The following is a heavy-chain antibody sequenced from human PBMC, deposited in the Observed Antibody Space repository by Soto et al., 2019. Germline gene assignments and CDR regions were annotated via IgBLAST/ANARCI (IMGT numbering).Heavy chain of an antibody. CDR1: GGSISSYY. J-gene: IGHJ6*02. Sequence: SETLSLTCTVSGGSISSYYWSWIRQPPGKGLEWIGYIYYSGSTNYNPSLKSRVTISVDTSKNQFSLKLSSMTAADTAVYYCARGATITIFGVVGGMDVWGQGTTVTVSS. D-gene: IGHD3-3*01. CDR3: ARGATITIFGVVGGMDV. V-gene: IGHV4-59*01. CDR2: IYYSGST.